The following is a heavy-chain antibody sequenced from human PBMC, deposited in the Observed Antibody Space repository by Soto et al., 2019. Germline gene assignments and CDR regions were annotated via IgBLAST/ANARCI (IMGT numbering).Heavy chain of an antibody. CDR2: IYYSGST. D-gene: IGHD3-10*01. J-gene: IGHJ6*02. V-gene: IGHV4-39*01. CDR3: ARRQGRITMVRDYGMDV. Sequence: SETLSLTCTVSGGSISSSSYYWVLIRQPPGKGLEWIGSIYYSGSTYYNPSLKSRVTISVDTSKNQFSLKLSSVTAADTAVYYCARRQGRITMVRDYGMDVWGQGTTVTVSS. CDR1: GGSISSSSYY.